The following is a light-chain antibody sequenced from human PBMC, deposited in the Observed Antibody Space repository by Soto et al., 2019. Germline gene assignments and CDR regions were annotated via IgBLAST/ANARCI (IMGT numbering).Light chain of an antibody. CDR1: QTVSSY. Sequence: EIVLTQSPATLYLSPGERATLSCRASQTVSSYLAWYQQKPGQAPRLLIYDASNRATGIPARFSGSGSGTDFTLTISSLEREDFAVYYCQQRSNWPPSITVGQGTRLEIK. J-gene: IGKJ5*01. V-gene: IGKV3-11*01. CDR3: QQRSNWPPSIT. CDR2: DAS.